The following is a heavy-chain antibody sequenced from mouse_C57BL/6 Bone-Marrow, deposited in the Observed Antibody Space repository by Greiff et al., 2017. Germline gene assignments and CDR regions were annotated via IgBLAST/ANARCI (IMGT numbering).Heavy chain of an antibody. CDR3: VRQSGNAY. J-gene: IGHJ3*01. V-gene: IGHV10-1*01. D-gene: IGHD3-1*01. Sequence: EVKLLESGGGLVQPKGSLKLSCAASGFSFNTYAMHWVRQAPGTGLEWVARIRSKSNNYATYYADSVKDRFTISRDDSESMLYLQMNNLKTEDTAMYYCVRQSGNAYWGQGTLVTVSA. CDR2: IRSKSNNYAT. CDR1: GFSFNTYA.